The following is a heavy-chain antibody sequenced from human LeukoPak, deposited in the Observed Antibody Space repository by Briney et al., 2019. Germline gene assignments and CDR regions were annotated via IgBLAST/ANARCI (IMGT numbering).Heavy chain of an antibody. CDR1: GYTFTGYY. D-gene: IGHD3-10*01. J-gene: IGHJ4*02. CDR3: ARVTGHLWFGELSGPFDY. V-gene: IGHV1-2*02. CDR2: INPNSGGT. Sequence: EASVKVSCKASGYTFTGYYMHWVRQAPGQGLEWMGWINPNSGGTNYAQKFQGRVTMTRDTSISTAYMELSRLRSDDTAVYYCARVTGHLWFGELSGPFDYWGQGTLVTVSS.